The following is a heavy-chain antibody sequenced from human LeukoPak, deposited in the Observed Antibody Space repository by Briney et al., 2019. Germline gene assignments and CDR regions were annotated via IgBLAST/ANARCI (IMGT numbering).Heavy chain of an antibody. D-gene: IGHD2-15*01. J-gene: IGHJ6*03. CDR2: MYYSGST. CDR1: GGSIRSSSYY. Sequence: SETLSLTCTVSGGSIRSSSYYWGWIRQPPGKGLEWIGSMYYSGSTYYNPSLQSRVTISIDTSKNQFSLKLRFVTAADTAVYYCARVRCSGGSCPYYYYYYYMDVWGKGTTVTVSS. V-gene: IGHV4-39*07. CDR3: ARVRCSGGSCPYYYYYYYMDV.